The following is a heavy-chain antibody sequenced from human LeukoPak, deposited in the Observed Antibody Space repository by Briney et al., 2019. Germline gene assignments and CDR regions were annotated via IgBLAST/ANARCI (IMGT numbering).Heavy chain of an antibody. D-gene: IGHD3-3*01. CDR2: IYYSGST. Sequence: PSETLSLTCTVSGGSISSYYWSWIRQPPGRGLEWIGYIYYSGSTNYNPSLKSRVTISVDTSKNQFSLKLSSVTAADTAVYYCARGQGDFWSGYYYYYYGMDVWGQGTTVTVSS. V-gene: IGHV4-59*12. CDR1: GGSISSYY. CDR3: ARGQGDFWSGYYYYYYGMDV. J-gene: IGHJ6*02.